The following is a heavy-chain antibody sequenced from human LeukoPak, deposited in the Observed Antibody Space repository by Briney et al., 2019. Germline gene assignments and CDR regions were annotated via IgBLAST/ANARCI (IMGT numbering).Heavy chain of an antibody. J-gene: IGHJ4*02. Sequence: GRSLRLSCAASGFTFSTYAMHWVRQAPGKGLEWVSVISYDGSNKYYADSVKGRFTISRDNSKNTLYLQMNSLRAEDTAVYYCARIVGALDYWGQGTLVTVSS. CDR1: GFTFSTYA. V-gene: IGHV3-30-3*01. CDR2: ISYDGSNK. CDR3: ARIVGALDY. D-gene: IGHD1-26*01.